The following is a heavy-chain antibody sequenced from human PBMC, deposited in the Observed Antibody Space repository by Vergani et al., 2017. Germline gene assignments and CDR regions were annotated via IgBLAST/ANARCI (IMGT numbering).Heavy chain of an antibody. CDR2: ISGSGGST. D-gene: IGHD3-22*01. V-gene: IGHV3-23*01. CDR3: AKEYYYDRSGLFTYWYFDL. CDR1: GFTFSSYA. Sequence: EVQLLESGGGLVQPGGSLRLSCAASGFTFSSYAMSWVRQAPGKGLEWVSAISGSGGSTYYADSVKGRFTISRDNSKNTLYLQMNSLRAEDTAVYYCAKEYYYDRSGLFTYWYFDLWGRGTLVTVSS. J-gene: IGHJ2*01.